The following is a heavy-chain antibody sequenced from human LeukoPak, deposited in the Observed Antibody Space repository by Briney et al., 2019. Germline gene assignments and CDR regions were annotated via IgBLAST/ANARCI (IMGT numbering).Heavy chain of an antibody. J-gene: IGHJ5*01. CDR1: GFVFSTHS. CDR2: ISSSNGDI. D-gene: IGHD4-23*01. Sequence: GGSLRLSCAASGFVFSTHSMNWVRQAPGKGLGWVSWISSSNGDIYYADSVRGRFTISRDDAKNSLYLQMNSLRAEDTAVYYCVRDADGGDSWFDSWGQGTLVTVSS. CDR3: VRDADGGDSWFDS. V-gene: IGHV3-21*01.